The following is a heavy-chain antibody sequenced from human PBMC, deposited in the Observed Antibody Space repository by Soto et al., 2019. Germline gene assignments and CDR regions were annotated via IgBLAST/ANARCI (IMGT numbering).Heavy chain of an antibody. J-gene: IGHJ4*02. CDR3: ARDPPWGNYYDSSASNVGGDY. CDR1: GFTFSSYS. D-gene: IGHD3-22*01. CDR2: ISSSSSYI. V-gene: IGHV3-21*01. Sequence: EVQLVESGGGLVKPGGSLRLSCAASGFTFSSYSMNWVRQAPGKGLEWVSSISSSSSYIYYADSVKGRFTISRDNAKNSMYLQINTLRAEDTALYYRARDPPWGNYYDSSASNVGGDYWGQGTLVTVSS.